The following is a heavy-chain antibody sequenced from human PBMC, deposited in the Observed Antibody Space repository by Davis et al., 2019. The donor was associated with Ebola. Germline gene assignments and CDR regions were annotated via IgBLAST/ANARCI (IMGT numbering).Heavy chain of an antibody. J-gene: IGHJ4*02. V-gene: IGHV3-30*18. CDR3: VKVIGPSYFDY. CDR1: GFTFSSYG. Sequence: GGSLRLSCAASGFTFSSYGMHWVRQAPGKGLEWVAVISYDGSNKYYADSVKGRFTISRDNSKNTLYLQMSSLRAEDTAVYYCVKVIGPSYFDYWGQGTLVTVSS. CDR2: ISYDGSNK.